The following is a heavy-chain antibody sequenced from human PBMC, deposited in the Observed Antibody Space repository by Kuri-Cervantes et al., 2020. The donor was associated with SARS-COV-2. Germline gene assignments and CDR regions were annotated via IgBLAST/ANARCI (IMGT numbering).Heavy chain of an antibody. CDR3: ARMGRWLQLGYYYGMDV. J-gene: IGHJ6*02. D-gene: IGHD5-24*01. V-gene: IGHV3-21*01. CDR2: ISSSSSYI. CDR1: GFTFSSYS. Sequence: GGSLRHSCSASGFTFSSYSMNWVRQAPGKGLEWVSSISSSSSYIYYADSVQGRFTISRDNAKNSLYLQMNSLRAEDTAVYYCARMGRWLQLGYYYGMDVWGQGTTVTVSS.